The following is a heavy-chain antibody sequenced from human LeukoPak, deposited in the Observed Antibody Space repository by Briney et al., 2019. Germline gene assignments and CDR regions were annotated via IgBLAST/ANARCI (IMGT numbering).Heavy chain of an antibody. CDR1: VGSFSGYY. CDR2: INHSGST. V-gene: IGHV4-34*01. CDR3: ARCEKYSGYDLWALYFDY. Sequence: SETLSLTCAVYVGSFSGYYWSWIRQPPGKGLEWIGEINHSGSTNYNPSLKSRVTISVDTSKNRFSLKLSSVTAADTAVYYCARCEKYSGYDLWALYFDYWGQGTLVTVSS. D-gene: IGHD5-12*01. J-gene: IGHJ4*02.